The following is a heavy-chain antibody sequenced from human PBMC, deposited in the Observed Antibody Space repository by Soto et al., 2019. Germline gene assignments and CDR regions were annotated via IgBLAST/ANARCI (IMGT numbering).Heavy chain of an antibody. CDR3: ARGGQYSSSLDY. Sequence: SETLSLTCAVYGGSFSGYYWSWIRQPPGKGLEWIGEINHSGSTNYNPSLKSRVTISVDTSKNQFSLKLSSVTAADTAVYYCARGGQYSSSLDYWGQGTLVTVSS. V-gene: IGHV4-34*01. CDR1: GGSFSGYY. CDR2: INHSGST. D-gene: IGHD6-6*01. J-gene: IGHJ4*02.